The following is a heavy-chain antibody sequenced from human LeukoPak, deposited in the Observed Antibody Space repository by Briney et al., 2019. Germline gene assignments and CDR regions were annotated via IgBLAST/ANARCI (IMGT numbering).Heavy chain of an antibody. CDR1: GFTVSNNY. CDR2: IHRGGTT. CDR3: AKVDGGQSI. V-gene: IGHV3-53*01. Sequence: GGSLRLSCAAYGFTVSNNYMSWVRQAPGRGLEWVSLIHRGGTTYHADSVKGRFTISRDNSKNTVYFQMNSLRAEDTAVYYCAKVDGGQSIWGQGTLVTVSS. J-gene: IGHJ4*02. D-gene: IGHD6-6*01.